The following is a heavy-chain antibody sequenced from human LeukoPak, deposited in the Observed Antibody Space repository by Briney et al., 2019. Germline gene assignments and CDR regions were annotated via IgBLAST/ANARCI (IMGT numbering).Heavy chain of an antibody. CDR2: ISGSGGST. V-gene: IGHV3-23*01. CDR1: GFTFSSYA. D-gene: IGHD3-16*01. Sequence: GGSLRLSCAASGFTFSSYAMSWVRQAPGKGLEWVSAISGSGGSTYYADSVKGRFTISRDNSKNTLYQQMNSLRAEDTAVYYCAKARQGLRLGESDYWGQGTLVTVSS. CDR3: AKARQGLRLGESDY. J-gene: IGHJ4*02.